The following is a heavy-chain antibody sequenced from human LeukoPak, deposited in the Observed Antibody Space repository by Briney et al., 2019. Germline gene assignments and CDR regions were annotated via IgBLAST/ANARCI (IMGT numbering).Heavy chain of an antibody. Sequence: PGGSLRLSCAASGFTFSSYAMSWVRQAPGKGLEWVSAISGSGGSTYYADSVKGRFTISRDNSKNTLYLQMNSLRAEDTAVYYCAKRVRFLEWKQPDAFDIWGQGTLVTVSS. J-gene: IGHJ3*02. V-gene: IGHV3-23*01. CDR3: AKRVRFLEWKQPDAFDI. CDR2: ISGSGGST. CDR1: GFTFSSYA. D-gene: IGHD3-3*01.